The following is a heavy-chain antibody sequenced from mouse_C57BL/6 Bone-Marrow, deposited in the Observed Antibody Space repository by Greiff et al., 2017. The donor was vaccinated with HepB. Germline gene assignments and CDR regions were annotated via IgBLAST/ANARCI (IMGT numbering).Heavy chain of an antibody. J-gene: IGHJ2*01. Sequence: EVQRVESGGDLVKPGGSLKLSCAASGFTFSSYGMSWVRQTPDKRLEWVATISSGGSYTYYPHSVKGRFTISRDNAKNTLYLQMSSLKSEDTAMYYCARQSYYGSSYGYWGQGTTLTVSS. CDR1: GFTFSSYG. D-gene: IGHD1-1*01. V-gene: IGHV5-6*01. CDR2: ISSGGSYT. CDR3: ARQSYYGSSYGY.